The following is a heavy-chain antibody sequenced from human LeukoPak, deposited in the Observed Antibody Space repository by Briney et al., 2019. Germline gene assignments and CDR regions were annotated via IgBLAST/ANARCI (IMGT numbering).Heavy chain of an antibody. Sequence: SETLSLTCTVSGGSISSSSYYWGWIRQPPGKGLEWIGSIYYSGSTYYNPSLKSRVTISVDTSKNQFSLKVTSVTAADTAVCYCARVRLPPYYYYFYYMDVWGTGTTVTVSS. CDR2: IYYSGST. V-gene: IGHV4-39*01. J-gene: IGHJ6*03. D-gene: IGHD5-18*01. CDR3: ARVRLPPYYYYFYYMDV. CDR1: GGSISSSSYY.